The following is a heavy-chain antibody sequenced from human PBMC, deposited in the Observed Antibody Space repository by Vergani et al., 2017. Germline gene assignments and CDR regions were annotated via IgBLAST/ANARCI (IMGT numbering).Heavy chain of an antibody. CDR3: AREGAGIADRLYDS. Sequence: QVQLQQWGAGLLKPSETLSLTCAVYGGSFSGYYWSWIRQPPGKGLEWIGEINHSGSTNYNPSLKSRVTISVDTSKNQFSLKLSSVTAADTAVYYCAREGAGIADRLYDSWGQGTLVTVSS. D-gene: IGHD6-6*01. CDR2: INHSGST. V-gene: IGHV4-34*01. J-gene: IGHJ4*02. CDR1: GGSFSGYY.